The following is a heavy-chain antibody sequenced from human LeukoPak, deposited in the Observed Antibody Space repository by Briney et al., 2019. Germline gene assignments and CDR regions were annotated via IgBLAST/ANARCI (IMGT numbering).Heavy chain of an antibody. V-gene: IGHV3-23*01. CDR3: AKGLPYSDYDYWFDP. CDR2: ISGSGAFT. D-gene: IGHD5-12*01. Sequence: PGGSLRLSCAASGIMFSSYAMSWVRQAPGKGLVWVSGISGSGAFTYYADSVKGRFTISRDKSKNTLYLQMNSLRAEDTAVYYCAKGLPYSDYDYWFDPWGQGTLVTVSS. CDR1: GIMFSSYA. J-gene: IGHJ5*02.